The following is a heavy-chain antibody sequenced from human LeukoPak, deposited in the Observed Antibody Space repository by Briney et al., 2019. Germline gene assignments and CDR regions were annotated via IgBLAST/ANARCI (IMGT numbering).Heavy chain of an antibody. Sequence: SETLSLTCTVSGGSISSYYWSWIRQPPGKGLEWIGYIYYSGSTNYNPSLKSRVTISVDTSKNQFSLKLSSVTAADTAVYYCARTSSGWFGYYFDYWGQGTLVTVSS. J-gene: IGHJ4*02. CDR1: GGSISSYY. CDR2: IYYSGST. CDR3: ARTSSGWFGYYFDY. V-gene: IGHV4-59*01. D-gene: IGHD6-19*01.